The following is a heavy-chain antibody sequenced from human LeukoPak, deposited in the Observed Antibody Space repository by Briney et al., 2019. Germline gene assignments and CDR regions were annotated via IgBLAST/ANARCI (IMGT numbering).Heavy chain of an antibody. D-gene: IGHD1-7*01. Sequence: SVKASCKASGGTFSSYAISWVRQSPGQGLEWMGRIIPIFGTANYAQKSQGRVTITTDETTSTAYMELSSLRSEATAVYYCCGTTHYYYYMDVWGKGTTVTVSS. V-gene: IGHV1-69*05. CDR1: GGTFSSYA. CDR2: IIPIFGTA. CDR3: CGTTHYYYYMDV. J-gene: IGHJ6*03.